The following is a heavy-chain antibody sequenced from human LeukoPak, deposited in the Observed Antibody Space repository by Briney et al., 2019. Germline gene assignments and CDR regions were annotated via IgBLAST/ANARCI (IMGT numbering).Heavy chain of an antibody. CDR3: AKGAYDYIEIAYFDY. Sequence: GGSLRLSCVASGFSFDNYAMNWVRQAPGKGLEWVSLIIGSSGSTFYADSVKGRFTISRDKSKNTLYLQMNSQRAEDTAVYYCAKGAYDYIEIAYFDYWGQGSLVTVSS. D-gene: IGHD5-12*01. CDR2: IIGSSGST. J-gene: IGHJ4*02. CDR1: GFSFDNYA. V-gene: IGHV3-23*01.